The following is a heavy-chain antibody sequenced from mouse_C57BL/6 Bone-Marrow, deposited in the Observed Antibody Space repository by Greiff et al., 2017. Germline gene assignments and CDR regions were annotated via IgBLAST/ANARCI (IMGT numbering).Heavy chain of an antibody. V-gene: IGHV1-55*01. D-gene: IGHD2-12*01. CDR3: ARDYSPHFDY. Sequence: QVHVKQSGAELVKPGASVKMSCKASGYTFTSYWITWVKQRPGQGLEWIGDIYPGSGSTNYNEKFKSKATLTVDTSSSTAYMQLSSLTSEDSAVYYCARDYSPHFDYWGQGTTLTVSS. CDR1: GYTFTSYW. CDR2: IYPGSGST. J-gene: IGHJ2*01.